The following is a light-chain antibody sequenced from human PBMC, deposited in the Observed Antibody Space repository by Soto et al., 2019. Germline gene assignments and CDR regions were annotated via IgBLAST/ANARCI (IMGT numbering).Light chain of an antibody. J-gene: IGKJ2*03. Sequence: DIQMTQSPSTLSASVGDRVTITCRPSQSISNWLAWYQQKPGKAPKVLIYDASSLKSGVPSRFSGSGSGTEFTLTINSLQPDDFATSYCQHYYGRFGQGTRLEI. CDR1: QSISNW. V-gene: IGKV1-5*01. CDR3: QHYYGR. CDR2: DAS.